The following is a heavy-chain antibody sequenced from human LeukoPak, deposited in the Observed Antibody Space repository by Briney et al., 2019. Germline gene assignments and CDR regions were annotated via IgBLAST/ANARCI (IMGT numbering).Heavy chain of an antibody. J-gene: IGHJ4*02. Sequence: GGSLRLSCAASGFTFSSYAMSWVRQAPGKGLEWVSALSGSGGSTYYADSVKGRFTISRDNSRTPLYLQMNSLRAEDTAVYYCAKDSSQTPYYSDYWGQGTLVTVSS. CDR1: GFTFSSYA. CDR3: AKDSSQTPYYSDY. V-gene: IGHV3-23*01. CDR2: LSGSGGST.